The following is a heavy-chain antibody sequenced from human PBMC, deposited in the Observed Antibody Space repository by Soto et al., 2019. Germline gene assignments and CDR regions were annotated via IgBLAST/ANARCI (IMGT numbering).Heavy chain of an antibody. J-gene: IGHJ3*02. CDR2: IYWYDDK. Sequence: QITLKESGPTLVKPTQTLTLTCTFSGFSLSTSGLGVGWIRQPPGKALEWLGIIYWYDDKPYRLSLRLMFTINQDTSKNQLILTMLNMEPLDTPTYYWGEAYKIIWFHDGVDIWGQGKMVTVSS. D-gene: IGHD1-20*01. V-gene: IGHV2-5*01. CDR1: GFSLSTSGLG. CDR3: GEAYKIIWFHDGVDI.